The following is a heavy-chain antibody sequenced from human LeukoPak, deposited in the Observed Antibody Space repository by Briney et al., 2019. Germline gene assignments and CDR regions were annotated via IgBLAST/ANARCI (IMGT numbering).Heavy chain of an antibody. CDR3: TRGSSTVSAGYN. J-gene: IGHJ4*02. D-gene: IGHD1-1*01. Sequence: QPGGSLRLSCAASGFTVNRDYMSWVRQSPGKGLEWVSVVYTDGRTFYADSVKGRFTISRDDSKNTVFLQMNSLRAEDTAMYFCTRGSSTVSAGYNWGRGTVVIVSS. CDR1: GFTVNRDY. CDR2: VYTDGRT. V-gene: IGHV3-53*01.